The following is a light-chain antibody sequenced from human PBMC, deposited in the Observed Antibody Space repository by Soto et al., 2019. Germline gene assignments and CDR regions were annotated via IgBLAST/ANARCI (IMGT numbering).Light chain of an antibody. CDR1: QTISGW. CDR3: QQYSSYSTWT. Sequence: DIQMTQSPSTLSASVGDRVTITCRASQTISGWLAWYQQKPGKDPNLLIYKASTLESGVPSRFSGSGSGTEFALTSSSLQPDDFAIYYCQQYSSYSTWTLGQGTKVEIK. CDR2: KAS. V-gene: IGKV1-5*03. J-gene: IGKJ1*01.